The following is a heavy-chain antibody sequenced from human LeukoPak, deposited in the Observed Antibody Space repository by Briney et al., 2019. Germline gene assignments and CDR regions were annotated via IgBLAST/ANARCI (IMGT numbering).Heavy chain of an antibody. J-gene: IGHJ4*02. CDR1: GYTFTSYG. CDR2: ISAYNGNT. D-gene: IGHD5-24*01. V-gene: IGHV1-18*01. Sequence: GASVKVSCKASGYTFTSYGISWVRQAPGQGLEWMGWISAYNGNTNYAQKLQGRVTMTTDTSTSTAYMGLRSLRSDDTAVYYCARAPSLAYRDGYNFDYWGQGTLVTVSS. CDR3: ARAPSLAYRDGYNFDY.